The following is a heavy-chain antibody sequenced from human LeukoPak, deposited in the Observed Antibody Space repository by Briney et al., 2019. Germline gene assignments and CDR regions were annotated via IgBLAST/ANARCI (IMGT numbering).Heavy chain of an antibody. J-gene: IGHJ3*02. Sequence: ASVKVSCKASGYTFTSYGIRWVRQAPGQGLEWMGWISAYNGNTNYAQKLQGRVTMTTDTSTSTAYMELRSLRSDDTAVYYCASRYCSGGSCYSADNDAFDIWGQGTMVTVSS. CDR3: ASRYCSGGSCYSADNDAFDI. CDR2: ISAYNGNT. CDR1: GYTFTSYG. V-gene: IGHV1-18*01. D-gene: IGHD2-15*01.